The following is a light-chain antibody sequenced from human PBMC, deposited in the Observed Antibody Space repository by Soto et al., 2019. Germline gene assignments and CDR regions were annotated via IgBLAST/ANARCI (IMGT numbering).Light chain of an antibody. Sequence: EIVLTQSPGTLSLSPGERATLSCRSSHSVSSNYLAWYQQKPGQAPRLLTYDVSSRATGIPDRFSGSGSGTDFTLTSSRLEPVDFAVYYCQQYGISPTFGQGTKVEIK. J-gene: IGKJ1*01. V-gene: IGKV3-20*01. CDR1: HSVSSNY. CDR3: QQYGISPT. CDR2: DVS.